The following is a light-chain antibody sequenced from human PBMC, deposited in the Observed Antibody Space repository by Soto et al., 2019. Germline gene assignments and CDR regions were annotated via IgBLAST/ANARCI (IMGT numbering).Light chain of an antibody. CDR1: QFVSSN. J-gene: IGKJ5*01. Sequence: EIFMTQSPVPLSVSPGERATLSFIASQFVSSNLDWYRQKPGQAPSLLIYGASTRATGIPARFSGSGSGTEFTLTISILQSEDFAVYFCQQYHNGSPITFGQGTRLEIK. CDR2: GAS. CDR3: QQYHNGSPIT. V-gene: IGKV3D-15*01.